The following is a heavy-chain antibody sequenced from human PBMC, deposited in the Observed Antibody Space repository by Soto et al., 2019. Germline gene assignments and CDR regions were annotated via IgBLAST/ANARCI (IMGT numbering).Heavy chain of an antibody. CDR1: GFTFSSYG. J-gene: IGHJ4*02. V-gene: IGHV3-30*18. CDR3: AKPPCSSTSCRLYANYFDY. D-gene: IGHD2-2*01. Sequence: QVQLVESGGGVVQPGRSLRLSCAASGFTFSSYGMHWVRQAPGKGLEWVAVISYDGSNKYYADSVKGRFTISRDNSKNTLYLHMNSLRAEDTAVYYCAKPPCSSTSCRLYANYFDYWGQGTLVTVSS. CDR2: ISYDGSNK.